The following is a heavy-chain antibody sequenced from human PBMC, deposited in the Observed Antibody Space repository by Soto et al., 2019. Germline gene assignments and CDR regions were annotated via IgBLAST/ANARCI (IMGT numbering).Heavy chain of an antibody. Sequence: SGGSLRLSCAASGFTFSSYGMHWVRQAPGKGLEWVTVISYDGNLKYYADSVRGRFTISRDSSKNTLYLQMNSLRAEDTAVYYCAKDKKGSGSYASYYFDSWGQGTLVTVSS. J-gene: IGHJ4*02. CDR3: AKDKKGSGSYASYYFDS. V-gene: IGHV3-30*18. CDR2: ISYDGNLK. CDR1: GFTFSSYG. D-gene: IGHD1-26*01.